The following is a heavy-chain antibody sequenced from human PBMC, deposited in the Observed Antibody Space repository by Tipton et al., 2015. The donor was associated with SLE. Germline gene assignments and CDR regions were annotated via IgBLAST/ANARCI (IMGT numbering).Heavy chain of an antibody. CDR2: IYYTGGT. CDR1: GDSVTSSPYY. Sequence: TLSLTCTVSGDSVTSSPYYWGWLRQPPGKALEWIGNIYYTGGTYYNPSLKSRVTLSVDTSKNQFSLKVNSVTAADTALYHCARLHQDYFDTWGRGTLVTVSS. V-gene: IGHV4-39*07. CDR3: ARLHQDYFDT. J-gene: IGHJ4*02.